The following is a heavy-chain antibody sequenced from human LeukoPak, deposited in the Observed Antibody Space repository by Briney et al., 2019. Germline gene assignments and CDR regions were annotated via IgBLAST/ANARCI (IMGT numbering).Heavy chain of an antibody. CDR3: ARDPGTYLDY. D-gene: IGHD1-26*01. CDR1: GFTFSSYA. V-gene: IGHV3-30-3*01. CDR2: ISYDGSNN. Sequence: GGSLRLSCAASGFTFSSYAMDWVRQVPGKGLEWVAFISYDGSNNYYADSVKGRFTISRDNSKNALYLQMNSLRAEDTAVYYCARDPGTYLDYWGQGTLVTVSS. J-gene: IGHJ4*02.